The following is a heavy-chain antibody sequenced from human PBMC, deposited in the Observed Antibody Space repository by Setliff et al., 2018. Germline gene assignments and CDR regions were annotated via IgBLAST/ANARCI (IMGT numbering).Heavy chain of an antibody. V-gene: IGHV3-48*01. J-gene: IGHJ6*02. CDR2: ISSSSSTI. CDR1: GFTFSSYS. Sequence: LRLSCAASGFTFSSYSMNWVRQAPGKGLEWVSYISSSSSTIYYADSVKGRFTISRDNAKNSLYLQMNSLRAEDTAVYYCLVTAYLQWSSLKASDTAMYYCARPSGWPRGDYYYGMDVWGQGTTVTVSS. CDR3: LVTAYLQWSSLKASDTAMYYCARPSGWPRGDYYYGMDV. D-gene: IGHD6-19*01.